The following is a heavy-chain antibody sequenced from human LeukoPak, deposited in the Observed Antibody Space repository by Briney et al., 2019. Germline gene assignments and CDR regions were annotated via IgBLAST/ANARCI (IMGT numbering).Heavy chain of an antibody. CDR3: ARDGYGYGIDAFDI. V-gene: IGHV3-21*01. CDR2: ISSSSSYI. Sequence: PGGSLRLSCAASGFTFSSYSMNWVRQAPGKGLEWVSSISSSSSYIYYADSVKGRFTISRDNAKNSLYLQMNSPRAEDTAVYYCARDGYGYGIDAFDIWGQGTMVTVSS. D-gene: IGHD5-18*01. J-gene: IGHJ3*02. CDR1: GFTFSSYS.